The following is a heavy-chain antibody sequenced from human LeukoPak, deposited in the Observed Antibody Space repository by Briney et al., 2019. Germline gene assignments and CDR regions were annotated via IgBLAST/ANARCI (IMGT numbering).Heavy chain of an antibody. CDR2: IRHDGSNK. CDR3: AKPNGGITMVRDNYFDY. CDR1: GFTFSSYG. D-gene: IGHD3-10*01. V-gene: IGHV3-30*02. J-gene: IGHJ4*02. Sequence: GSLRLSCATSGFTFSSYGMHWVRQAPGKGLEWVTFIRHDGSNKYYADSVKGRFTISRDNSKNTLYLQMDSLGAEDTAVYYCAKPNGGITMVRDNYFDYWGQGTLVTVSS.